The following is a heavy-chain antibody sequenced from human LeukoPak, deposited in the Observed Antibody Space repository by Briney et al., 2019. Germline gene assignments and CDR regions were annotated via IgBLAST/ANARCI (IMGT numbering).Heavy chain of an antibody. CDR1: GGSISSYY. D-gene: IGHD1-7*01. J-gene: IGHJ4*02. CDR3: ARQRNYGHYFDY. CDR2: IYSSGST. Sequence: SETLSLTCTVSGGSISSYYWSWIRQPPGKGLEWIGYIYSSGSTSYKSSLKSRVTISVDTSKNQFSLRLSSVTAADTAVYYCARQRNYGHYFDYWGQGTLVTVSS. V-gene: IGHV4-59*01.